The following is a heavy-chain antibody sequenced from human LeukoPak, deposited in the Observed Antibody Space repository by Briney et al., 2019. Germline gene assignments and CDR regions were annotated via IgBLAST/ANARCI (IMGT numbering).Heavy chain of an antibody. CDR3: ARVNINNWHSCDY. V-gene: IGHV4-4*02. Sequence: SGTLSLTCAVSGGSISSNNWWGWVRQPPGKGLEWIGEIYHSGSPNYNPSLKSRVTISVDKSRNHFSLNLSSVTAADTAVYYCARVNINNWHSCDYWGQGTLVTVPS. J-gene: IGHJ4*02. CDR2: IYHSGSP. D-gene: IGHD1-1*01. CDR1: GGSISSNNW.